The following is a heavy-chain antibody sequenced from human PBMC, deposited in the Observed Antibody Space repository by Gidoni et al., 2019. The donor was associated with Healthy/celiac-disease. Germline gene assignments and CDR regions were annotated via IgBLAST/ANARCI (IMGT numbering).Heavy chain of an antibody. CDR1: GGSISSGGYY. D-gene: IGHD2-21*02. V-gene: IGHV4-31*03. CDR3: ARVDGGNSPQYWYFDL. CDR2: IYYSGST. Sequence: QVQLQESGPGLVKPSQTLSLTCTVSGGSISSGGYYWSWIRQHPGKGLEWIGYIYYSGSTYYNPSLKSRVTISVDTSKNQFSLKLSSVTAADTAVYYCARVDGGNSPQYWYFDLWGRGTLVTVSS. J-gene: IGHJ2*01.